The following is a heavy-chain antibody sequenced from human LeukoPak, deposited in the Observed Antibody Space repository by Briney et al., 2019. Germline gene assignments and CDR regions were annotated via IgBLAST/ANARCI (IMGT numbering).Heavy chain of an antibody. J-gene: IGHJ4*02. CDR3: ARNSFWCGDCYSLGGGGDFYYFDY. Sequence: GESLKISCKGSGYSFTSYWIGWVRQMPGKGLEWMGIIYPGDSDTRYSPSFQGQVTISADKSISTAYLQWSSLKASDTAMYYCARNSFWCGDCYSLGGGGDFYYFDYWGQGTLVTVSS. CDR1: GYSFTSYW. V-gene: IGHV5-51*01. CDR2: IYPGDSDT. D-gene: IGHD2-21*02.